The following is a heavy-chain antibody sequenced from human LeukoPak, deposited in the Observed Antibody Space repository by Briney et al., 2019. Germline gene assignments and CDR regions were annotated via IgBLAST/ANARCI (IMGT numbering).Heavy chain of an antibody. V-gene: IGHV3-9*01. CDR2: ISWNSGSI. J-gene: IGHJ1*01. CDR3: AKDLAVAGDS. D-gene: IGHD6-19*01. CDR1: GFTFDDYA. Sequence: GGSLRLSCAASGFTFDDYAMHWVRQAPGKGLEWVSGISWNSGSIGYADSVKGRFTISRDNAKNSLYLQMNSLRAEDTALYYCAKDLAVAGDSWGQGTLVTVSS.